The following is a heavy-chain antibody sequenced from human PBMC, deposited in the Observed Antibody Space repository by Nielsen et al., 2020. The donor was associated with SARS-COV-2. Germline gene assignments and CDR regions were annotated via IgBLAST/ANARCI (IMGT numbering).Heavy chain of an antibody. J-gene: IGHJ4*02. CDR3: AKAPNPLAAAGYYYFNS. D-gene: IGHD6-13*01. V-gene: IGHV3-9*01. CDR2: ISWNSGSI. Sequence: SLKISCAASGFTFDDYAMHWVRQAPGKGLEWVSGISWNSGSIGYADSVKGRFTISRDNAKNSLYLQMNSLRAEDTALYYCAKAPNPLAAAGYYYFNSGGRETLSPSPQ. CDR1: GFTFDDYA.